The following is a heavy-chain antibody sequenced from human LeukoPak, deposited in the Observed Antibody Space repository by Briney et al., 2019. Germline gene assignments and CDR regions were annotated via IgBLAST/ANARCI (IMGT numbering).Heavy chain of an antibody. CDR2: IWYDASNK. CDR1: GFTFSSHC. D-gene: IGHD7-27*01. J-gene: IGHJ6*04. V-gene: IGHV3-33*01. Sequence: PGGSLRLSCAASGFTFSSHCMHWVRQAPGKGLEWVAVIWYDASNKYYADSGKGRFTIYRDNSKSMLYVEMNSLRAEDTAVYYCVRWGSGKVMDVWGKGTTVTVSP. CDR3: VRWGSGKVMDV.